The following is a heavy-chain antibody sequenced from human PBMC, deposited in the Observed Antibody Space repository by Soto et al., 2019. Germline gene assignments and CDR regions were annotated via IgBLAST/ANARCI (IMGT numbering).Heavy chain of an antibody. D-gene: IGHD2-2*01. CDR3: ARDLGYCSSTSCRGALVYYGMDV. CDR1: GFTFSSYA. V-gene: IGHV3-30-3*01. J-gene: IGHJ6*02. CDR2: ISYDGSNK. Sequence: PGGSLRLSCAAPGFTFSSYAMHWVRQAPGKGLEWVAVISYDGSNKYYADSVKGRFTISRDNSKNTLYLQMNSLRAEDTAVYYCARDLGYCSSTSCRGALVYYGMDVWGQGTTVTVSS.